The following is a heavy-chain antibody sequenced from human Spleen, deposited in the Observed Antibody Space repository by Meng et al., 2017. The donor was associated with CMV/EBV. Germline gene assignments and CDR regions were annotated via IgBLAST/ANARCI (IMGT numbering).Heavy chain of an antibody. Sequence: GESLKISCAASGFTFNNYAVHWVRQAPGKGLEWVAVMSYDGSNEYYADSVKGRFTISRDNSKNTLYLQMNSLRAEDTAVYYCARDTKWERTGWHFDYWGQGTLVTSPQ. V-gene: IGHV3-30-3*01. CDR2: MSYDGSNE. J-gene: IGHJ4*02. CDR3: ARDTKWERTGWHFDY. D-gene: IGHD1-26*01. CDR1: GFTFNNYA.